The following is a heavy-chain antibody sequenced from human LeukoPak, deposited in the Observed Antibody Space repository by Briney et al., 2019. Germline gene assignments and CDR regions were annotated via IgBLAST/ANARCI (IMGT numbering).Heavy chain of an antibody. CDR3: ATPDSSSWHFDY. J-gene: IGHJ4*02. V-gene: IGHV1-24*01. CDR1: GYTLTELS. CDR2: FDLEDGET. D-gene: IGHD6-13*01. Sequence: ASVKVSCKVSGYTLTELSMHWVRQAPGKGLEWMGGFDLEDGETIYAQKFQGRVTMTEDTSTDTAYMELSSLRSEDTAVYYCATPDSSSWHFDYWGQGTLVTVSS.